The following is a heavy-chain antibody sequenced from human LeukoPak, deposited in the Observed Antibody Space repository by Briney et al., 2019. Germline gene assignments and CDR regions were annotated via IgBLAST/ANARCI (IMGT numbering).Heavy chain of an antibody. J-gene: IGHJ5*02. D-gene: IGHD5-18*01. CDR1: GYTFTGYY. CDR2: INPNSGGT. V-gene: IGHV1-2*02. CDR3: ARENMDTASFDP. Sequence: ASVKVSCKASGYTFTGYYMHWVRQAPGQGLEWMGWINPNSGGTNYAQKFQGRVTMTRDTSISTAYMELSRLRSDDTAEYYCARENMDTASFDPWGQGTLVTVSS.